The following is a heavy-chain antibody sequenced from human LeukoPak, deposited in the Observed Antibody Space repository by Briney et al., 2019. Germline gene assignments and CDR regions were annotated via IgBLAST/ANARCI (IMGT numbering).Heavy chain of an antibody. D-gene: IGHD3-22*01. CDR3: AREVSEGFDF. CDR1: GFTFSCYS. J-gene: IGHJ4*02. CDR2: FGTRSTSI. V-gene: IGHV3-21*01. Sequence: GGSLRLSCTASGFTFSCYSMNWIRQAPGRGLEWVSSFGTRSTSIYHAGSVKGRFAISRDNAKNSLYLQMNSLRAEDTALYYCAREVSEGFDFWGQGTLVTVFS.